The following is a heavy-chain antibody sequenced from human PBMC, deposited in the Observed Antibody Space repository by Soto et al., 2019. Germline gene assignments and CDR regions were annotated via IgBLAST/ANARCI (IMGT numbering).Heavy chain of an antibody. CDR3: ARGRSNDFRSSPPPKFDP. CDR2: IKQDGSEK. J-gene: IGHJ5*02. CDR1: AFTFSTYW. D-gene: IGHD2-21*02. V-gene: IGHV3-7*03. Sequence: GGSLRLSCAASAFTFSTYWMSWVRQAPGKGLEWVANIKQDGSEKYYVDSVKGRFTISRDNAKNSLYLQMNSLRAEDTAVYYCARGRSNDFRSSPPPKFDPWGQGTLVTVSS.